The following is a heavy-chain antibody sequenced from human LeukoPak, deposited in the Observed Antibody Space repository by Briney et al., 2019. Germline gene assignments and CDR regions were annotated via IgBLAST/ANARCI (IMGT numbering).Heavy chain of an antibody. J-gene: IGHJ3*02. V-gene: IGHV4-31*03. D-gene: IGHD5-18*01. CDR1: GGSVSSGSYY. CDR2: IYYSGST. Sequence: SETLSLTCTVSGGSVSSGSYYWSWIRQHPGKGLEWIGYIYYSGSTYYNPSLKSRVTISVDTSKNQFSLKLSSVTAADTAVYYCARVVEDTAMAPDAFDIWGQGTMVTVSS. CDR3: ARVVEDTAMAPDAFDI.